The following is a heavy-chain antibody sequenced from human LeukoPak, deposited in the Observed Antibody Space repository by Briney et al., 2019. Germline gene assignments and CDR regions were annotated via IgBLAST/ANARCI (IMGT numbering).Heavy chain of an antibody. D-gene: IGHD1-26*01. CDR2: ISGSGGST. CDR3: AKDRSSRDRRWENWFDP. CDR1: GFTFSSYA. Sequence: GGSLRLSCAASGFTFSSYAMSWVRQAPGKGLEWVSAISGSGGSTYYADSVKGRFTISRDNSKNTLYLQMNSLRAEDTAVYYCAKDRSSRDRRWENWFDPWGQGTLVTVSS. V-gene: IGHV3-23*01. J-gene: IGHJ5*02.